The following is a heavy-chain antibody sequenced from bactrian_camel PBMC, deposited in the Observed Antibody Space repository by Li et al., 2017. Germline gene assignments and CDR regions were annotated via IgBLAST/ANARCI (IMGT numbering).Heavy chain of an antibody. CDR1: GYTHRRYV. CDR2: IDSDGRSA. J-gene: IGHJ4*01. D-gene: IGHD2*01. V-gene: IGHV3S31*01. Sequence: VQLVESGGGSVQAGGSVTLSCALSGYTHRRYVMAWFRQGPGKERDGVAAIDSDGRSAYAASVKGRFTISRDNAKNSVYLQMTSVKLEDTAMYYCAANFGPYCSGSYLARRANFDSQGTQVTV.